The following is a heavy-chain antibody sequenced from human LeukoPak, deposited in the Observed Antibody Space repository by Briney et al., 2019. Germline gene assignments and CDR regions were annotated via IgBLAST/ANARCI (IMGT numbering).Heavy chain of an antibody. CDR1: GFTFSSYW. V-gene: IGHV3-7*01. J-gene: IGHJ5*02. CDR2: IKQDGSEK. CDR3: ARDVVQVWGSWFNP. Sequence: GGSLRLSCAASGFTFSSYWMSWVRQAPGKGLEWEANIKQDGSEKYYVDSVKGRITISRDNAKNSLYLQMNSLRAEGTAVYYCARDVVQVWGSWFNPWGQGTLVTVSS. D-gene: IGHD2-21*01.